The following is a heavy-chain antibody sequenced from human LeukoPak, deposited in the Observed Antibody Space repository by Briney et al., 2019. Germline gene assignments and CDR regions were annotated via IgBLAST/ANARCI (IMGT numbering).Heavy chain of an antibody. V-gene: IGHV3-21*01. Sequence: GGSLRLSCAASGFIFTNYNFNWVRQAPGKGLEWVSSISSSSSYIYYADSVKGRFTISRDNAKNSLYLQMNSLRAEDTAVYYCARERGFGELFDYWGQGTLVTVSS. CDR3: ARERGFGELFDY. CDR1: GFIFTNYN. CDR2: ISSSSSYI. J-gene: IGHJ4*02. D-gene: IGHD3-10*01.